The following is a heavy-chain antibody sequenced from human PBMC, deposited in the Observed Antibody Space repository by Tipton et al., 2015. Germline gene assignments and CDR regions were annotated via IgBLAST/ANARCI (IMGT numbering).Heavy chain of an antibody. CDR3: ARGDWII. D-gene: IGHD3/OR15-3a*01. CDR2: ISHSGNT. J-gene: IGHJ4*02. CDR1: AYSISSDYY. V-gene: IGHV4-38-2*01. Sequence: TLSLTCAVSAYSISSDYYWGWIRQPPGKGLEWIGSISHSGNTNYNPSLKSRVTISVDTSKNQFSLKLNSVTAADTAVYYCARGDWIIWGQGTLVTVSS.